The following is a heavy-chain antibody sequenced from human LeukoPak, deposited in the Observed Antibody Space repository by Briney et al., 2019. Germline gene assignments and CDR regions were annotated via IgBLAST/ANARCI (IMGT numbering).Heavy chain of an antibody. V-gene: IGHV3-23*01. J-gene: IGHJ4*02. CDR1: GFTFSSYA. Sequence: GGSLRLSCAASGFTFSSYAMSWVRQAPGKVLEWDSAISGSGGSTYYADSVKGRFTISRDNSKNTLYLQMNSLRAEDTAVYYCAKDSCSSTSSRGYFDYWGQGTLVTVSS. CDR2: ISGSGGST. D-gene: IGHD2-2*01. CDR3: AKDSCSSTSSRGYFDY.